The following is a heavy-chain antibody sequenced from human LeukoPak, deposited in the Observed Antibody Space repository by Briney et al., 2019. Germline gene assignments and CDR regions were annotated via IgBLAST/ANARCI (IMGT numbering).Heavy chain of an antibody. CDR1: GDSISTSSSY. D-gene: IGHD3-9*01. CDR3: ARGGLRYFDWLLYGY. V-gene: IGHV4-39*01. J-gene: IGHJ4*02. Sequence: SETLSLTCAVSGDSISTSSSYWGWIRQPPGKGLEWIGSIYYSGSTYYNTSLKSRVSISVDTSKNQFSLKMNSVTAADTAVYFCARGGLRYFDWLLYGYWGQGTLVTVSS. CDR2: IYYSGST.